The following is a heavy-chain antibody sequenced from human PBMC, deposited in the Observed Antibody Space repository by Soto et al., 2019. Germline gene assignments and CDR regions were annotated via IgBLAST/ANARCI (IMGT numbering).Heavy chain of an antibody. V-gene: IGHV1-3*01. D-gene: IGHD3-16*01. CDR3: PRDSAQLRGCYFDP. CDR1: GYTFTTYA. CDR2: INAGNGNT. Sequence: QVRLVQSGAEVKKPGASVKLSCKASGYTFTTYAVHWVRQAPGQSLGWMGWINAGNGNTKYSQKFQDRVTLSIDTPSSTAYMELNGLTAEEPAIYYCPRDSAQLRGCYFDPWGQGALVTASS. J-gene: IGHJ5*02.